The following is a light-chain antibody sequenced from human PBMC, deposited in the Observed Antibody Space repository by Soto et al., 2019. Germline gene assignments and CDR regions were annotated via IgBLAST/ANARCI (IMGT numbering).Light chain of an antibody. J-gene: IGKJ1*01. V-gene: IGKV1-5*01. Sequence: DVLLTQSPSALSASLGDRVTITCRASQGPGHFLAWYQHKTGEAPRLLIYHASTLESGVPSRFGGSGSGTEFTLTISRLQPDDVATYYCQQYETYSVGTFGQGTKVDIK. CDR1: QGPGHF. CDR2: HAS. CDR3: QQYETYSVGT.